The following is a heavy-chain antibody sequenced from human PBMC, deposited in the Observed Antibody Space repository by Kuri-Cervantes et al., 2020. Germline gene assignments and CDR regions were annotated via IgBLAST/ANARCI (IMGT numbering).Heavy chain of an antibody. CDR1: GASISRYY. CDR2: LYYRGST. Sequence: SETLSLTCTVSGASISRYYWSWIRQPPGKGLEWIGYLYYRGSTNYNPSLKSRVTISVDTSKNQFSLKLSSVTAADTAVYYCARQRGSYSGSYFDYWGQGTLVTVSS. V-gene: IGHV4-59*08. J-gene: IGHJ4*02. CDR3: ARQRGSYSGSYFDY. D-gene: IGHD1-26*01.